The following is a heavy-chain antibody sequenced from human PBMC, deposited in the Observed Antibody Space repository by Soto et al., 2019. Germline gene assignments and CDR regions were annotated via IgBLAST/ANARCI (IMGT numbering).Heavy chain of an antibody. Sequence: PWGALGLSCASSDFTFSGYYMSWIRQAPGKGLDLVSYISSSSSYTNYADSVKGRFTISRDNSKNSLYLQMNSLRAEDTAVYYCARDSDDSSGIDSSYYYGMDVWGQGTTVTVSS. CDR3: ARDSDDSSGIDSSYYYGMDV. CDR2: ISSSSSYT. D-gene: IGHD3-22*01. J-gene: IGHJ6*02. V-gene: IGHV3-11*06. CDR1: DFTFSGYY.